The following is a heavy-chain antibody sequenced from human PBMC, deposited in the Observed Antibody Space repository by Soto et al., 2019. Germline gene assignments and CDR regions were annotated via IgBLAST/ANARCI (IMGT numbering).Heavy chain of an antibody. J-gene: IGHJ6*02. V-gene: IGHV3-30*18. D-gene: IGHD3-22*01. Sequence: LRLSCAASGFTFGSYGMHWVRQAPGKGLEWVAGISYDGSKKYYGESVKGRFTISSDNSKNTLYLQMNSLRVEDTAVYYCAKAIENYSTGYYKPFYYFGVDVWGQGTTVTVSS. CDR1: GFTFGSYG. CDR3: AKAIENYSTGYYKPFYYFGVDV. CDR2: ISYDGSKK.